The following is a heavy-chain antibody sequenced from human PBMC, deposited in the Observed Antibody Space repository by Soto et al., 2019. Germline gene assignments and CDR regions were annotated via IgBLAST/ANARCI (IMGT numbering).Heavy chain of an antibody. J-gene: IGHJ6*02. CDR2: ISGSGGST. CDR3: AKDFTRSRYCGGDCYAV. V-gene: IGHV3-23*01. D-gene: IGHD2-21*02. CDR1: GFTFSSYA. Sequence: PGGSLRLSCAASGFTFSSYAMSWVRQAPGKGLEWVSAISGSGGSTYYADSVKGRFTISRDNSKNTLYLQMNSLRAEDTAVYYCAKDFTRSRYCGGDCYAVWGQGTTVTVSS.